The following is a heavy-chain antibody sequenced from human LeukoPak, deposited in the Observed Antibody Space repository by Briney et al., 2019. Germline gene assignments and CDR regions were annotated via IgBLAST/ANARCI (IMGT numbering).Heavy chain of an antibody. Sequence: PSETLSLTCAVSGGSISPYYWGWIRQAPGKGLEWIGYIHYIGTTNYNPSLKSRATISVDTSKNQFSLKVNSLTAADTAVYYCARHGVHSFYYYGLDVWGQGTTVTVSS. J-gene: IGHJ6*02. CDR1: GGSISPYY. D-gene: IGHD3-10*01. V-gene: IGHV4-59*08. CDR2: IHYIGTT. CDR3: ARHGVHSFYYYGLDV.